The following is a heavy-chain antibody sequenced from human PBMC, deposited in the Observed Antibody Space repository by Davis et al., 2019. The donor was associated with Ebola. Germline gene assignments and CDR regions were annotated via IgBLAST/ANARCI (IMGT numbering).Heavy chain of an antibody. D-gene: IGHD2-2*01. CDR1: GYTFTSHY. V-gene: IGHV1-46*01. CDR3: AREQECSSTSCYVLYYYYGMDV. J-gene: IGHJ6*02. CDR2: INPSGGST. Sequence: ASVKVSCKASGYTFTSHYMHWARQAPGQGLEWMGIINPSGGSTSYAQKFQGRVTITRDTSASTAYMELSSLRSEDTAVYYCAREQECSSTSCYVLYYYYGMDVWGQGTTVTVSS.